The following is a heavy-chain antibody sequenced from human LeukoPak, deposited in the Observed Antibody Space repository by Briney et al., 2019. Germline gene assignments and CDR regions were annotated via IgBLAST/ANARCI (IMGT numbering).Heavy chain of an antibody. J-gene: IGHJ3*02. CDR2: IYTSGST. Sequence: PSETLSLTCTVSGGSISSGSYYWSWIRQPAGKGLEWIGRIYTSGSTNYNPSLKSRVTISVDTSKNQFSLKLSSVTAADTAVYYCARTILPAQNAGAFDIWGPGTMVTVAS. CDR3: ARTILPAQNAGAFDI. CDR1: GGSISSGSYY. V-gene: IGHV4-61*02. D-gene: IGHD2-2*01.